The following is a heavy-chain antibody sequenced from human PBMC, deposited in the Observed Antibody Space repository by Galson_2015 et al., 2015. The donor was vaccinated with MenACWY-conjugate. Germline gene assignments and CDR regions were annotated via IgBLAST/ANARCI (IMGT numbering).Heavy chain of an antibody. V-gene: IGHV4-59*01. CDR2: VHHTGST. CDR3: ARWEASLNAFDI. J-gene: IGHJ3*02. D-gene: IGHD1-26*01. CDR1: GGSITSYY. Sequence: ETLSLTCPVSGGSITSYYWNWLRQPPGKGLEWIGYVHHTGSTSYRPSLRSRVTMSVDTSNSHFSLKLSSVTAADTAVYYCARWEASLNAFDIWGRGTMVTVSS.